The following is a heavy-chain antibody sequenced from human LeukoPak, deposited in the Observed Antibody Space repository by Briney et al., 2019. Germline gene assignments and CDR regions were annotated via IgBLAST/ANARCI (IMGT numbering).Heavy chain of an antibody. Sequence: GESLKISCKGSGYSFTNYWIGWVRQMPGKCLEWMGIIYPGDSDTRHSPSFQGQVTISVDKSISTAYLQWSSLKASDTAMYYCARRDSSGWGSFDYWGQGTLVTVSS. J-gene: IGHJ4*02. CDR2: IYPGDSDT. CDR3: ARRDSSGWGSFDY. V-gene: IGHV5-51*01. D-gene: IGHD6-19*01. CDR1: GYSFTNYW.